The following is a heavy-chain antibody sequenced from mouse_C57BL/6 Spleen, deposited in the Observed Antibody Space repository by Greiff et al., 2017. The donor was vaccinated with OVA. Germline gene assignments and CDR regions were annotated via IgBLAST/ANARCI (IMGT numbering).Heavy chain of an antibody. J-gene: IGHJ2*01. V-gene: IGHV1-52*01. Sequence: QVQLQQPGAELVRPGSSVKLSCKASGYTFTSYWLHWVKQRPIQGLEWIGNIDPSDSETHYNQQFKDKATLTVDKSSSTAYMQLSSLTSEDCAVYYCARLDERGACFDYWGQGTTLTVSS. CDR1: GYTFTSYW. CDR3: ARLDERGACFDY. CDR2: IDPSDSET.